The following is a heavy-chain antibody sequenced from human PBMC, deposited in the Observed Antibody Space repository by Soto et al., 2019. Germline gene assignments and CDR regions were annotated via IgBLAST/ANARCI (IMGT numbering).Heavy chain of an antibody. J-gene: IGHJ3*02. CDR2: ISSSSSTI. V-gene: IGHV3-48*01. CDR1: GFTFSSYS. CDR3: SRRMVAATGAAFDI. Sequence: GGSLRLSCAASGFTFSSYSMNWVRQAPGKGLEWVSYISSSSSTIYYSDSVKGRFTISRDNAKNSLYLQMNSLRAEDTAVYYCSRRMVAATGAAFDIWGQGTMVTVSS. D-gene: IGHD2-15*01.